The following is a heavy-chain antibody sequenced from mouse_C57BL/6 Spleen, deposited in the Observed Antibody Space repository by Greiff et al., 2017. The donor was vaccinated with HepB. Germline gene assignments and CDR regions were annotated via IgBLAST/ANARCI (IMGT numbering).Heavy chain of an antibody. J-gene: IGHJ3*01. Sequence: QVQLKESGPGLVAPSQSLSITCTVSGFSLTSYGVSWVRQPPGKGLEWLGVIWGDGSTNYHSALISRLSISKDNSKSQVFLKLNSLQTDGTATYYWAKQGCYGSSSLAYWGQGTLVTVSA. V-gene: IGHV2-3*01. CDR1: GFSLTSYG. D-gene: IGHD1-1*01. CDR3: AKQGCYGSSSLAY. CDR2: IWGDGST.